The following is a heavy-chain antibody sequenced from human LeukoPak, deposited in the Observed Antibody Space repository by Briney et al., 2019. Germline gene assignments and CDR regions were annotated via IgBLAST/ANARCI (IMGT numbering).Heavy chain of an antibody. Sequence: SETLSLTCAVSGYSISSGYYWGWIRQPPGKGLEWIGSIYHSGSTYYNPSLKSRVTISVDTSKNQFSLKLSSVTAADTAVYYCARESAGDSGRSWDQVDYWGHGTLVTVSS. J-gene: IGHJ4*01. CDR2: IYHSGST. V-gene: IGHV4-38-2*02. D-gene: IGHD1-26*01. CDR1: GYSISSGYY. CDR3: ARESAGDSGRSWDQVDY.